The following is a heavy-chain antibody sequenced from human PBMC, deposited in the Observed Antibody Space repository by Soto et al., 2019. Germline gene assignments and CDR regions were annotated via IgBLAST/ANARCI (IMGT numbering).Heavy chain of an antibody. CDR1: GFTFSDYG. Sequence: QVQLVESGGGVVQPGRSLRLSCAASGFTFSDYGMHWVRQAPGKGLEWVAVISYEGSKKYYADSVKGRFTISRDNSKNTLYLQMNSLRAEDTAVYYCAKDHWAGYSGYAIHNDMEVWGQGTTVTVSS. CDR2: ISYEGSKK. V-gene: IGHV3-30*18. D-gene: IGHD5-12*01. J-gene: IGHJ6*02. CDR3: AKDHWAGYSGYAIHNDMEV.